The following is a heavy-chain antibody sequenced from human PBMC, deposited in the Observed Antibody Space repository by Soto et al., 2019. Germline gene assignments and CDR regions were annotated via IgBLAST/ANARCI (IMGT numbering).Heavy chain of an antibody. J-gene: IGHJ5*02. CDR1: GFTFGKYW. CDR2: IKQDGSEK. CDR3: AREEESVGSPPSGFHP. D-gene: IGHD3-10*01. V-gene: IGHV3-7*03. Sequence: GGSLRLSCVGSGFTFGKYWMDWLRQTPGKGLEWVANIKQDGSEKFYVDSVRGRFTISRDNATNSVYLEMNRLRDEDTGVYYCAREEESVGSPPSGFHPWGQGVQVTVSS.